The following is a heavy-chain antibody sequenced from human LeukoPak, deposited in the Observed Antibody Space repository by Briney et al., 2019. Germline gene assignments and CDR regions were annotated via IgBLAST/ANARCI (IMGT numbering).Heavy chain of an antibody. CDR3: GSGYPGTLFDY. D-gene: IGHD1-14*01. CDR2: ISGSGGST. J-gene: IGHJ4*02. V-gene: IGHV3-23*01. Sequence: PGGTLRLSCAASGFTFSSYGMSWVRQAPGKGLEWVSTISGSGGSTYYADSVKGRFTISRDNSKNTLYLQMNSLRAEDTAVYYCGSGYPGTLFDYWGQGTLVTVSS. CDR1: GFTFSSYG.